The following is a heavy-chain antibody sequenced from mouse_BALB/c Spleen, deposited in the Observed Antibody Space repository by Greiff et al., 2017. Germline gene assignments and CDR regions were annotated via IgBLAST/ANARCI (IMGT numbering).Heavy chain of an antibody. CDR1: GFTFSSYG. J-gene: IGHJ4*01. V-gene: IGHV5-6*02. D-gene: IGHD2-1*01. CDR3: ASDYGNYAMDY. CDR2: ISSGGSYT. Sequence: DVKLVESGGDLVKPGGSLKLSCAASGFTFSSYGMSWVRQTPDKRLEWVATISSGGSYTYYPDSVKGRFTISRDNAKNTLYLQMSSLKSEDTAMYYCASDYGNYAMDYWGQGTSVTVSS.